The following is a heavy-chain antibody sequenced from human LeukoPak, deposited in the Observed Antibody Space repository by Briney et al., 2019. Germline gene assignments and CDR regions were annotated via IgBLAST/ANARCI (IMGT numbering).Heavy chain of an antibody. CDR2: ISSSGSII. D-gene: IGHD3-10*01. V-gene: IGHV3-11*01. J-gene: IGHJ4*02. Sequence: GGSLRLSCAASGFTFSDHYMSWFRQAPGKGLEWVSYISSSGSIIHYADSVRGRFAISRDNAKNSLYLQMNSLRAEDTAVYYCARADYYGSGSYAWWGQGTLVTVSS. CDR3: ARADYYGSGSYAW. CDR1: GFTFSDHY.